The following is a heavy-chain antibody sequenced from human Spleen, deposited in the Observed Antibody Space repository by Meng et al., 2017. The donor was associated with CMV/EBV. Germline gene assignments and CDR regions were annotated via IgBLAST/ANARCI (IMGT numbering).Heavy chain of an antibody. J-gene: IGHJ4*02. CDR3: ARLGSGQRYFDY. D-gene: IGHD3-3*01. V-gene: IGHV3-21*01. CDR2: ISGTTSYI. Sequence: CADSGFTFSPYRMNWVRQAPGKGLEWVSSISGTTSYIYYVDSVKGRFTISRDNAKNSLYLQMNSLRAEDTAVYFCARLGSGQRYFDYWGQGALVTVSS. CDR1: GFTFSPYR.